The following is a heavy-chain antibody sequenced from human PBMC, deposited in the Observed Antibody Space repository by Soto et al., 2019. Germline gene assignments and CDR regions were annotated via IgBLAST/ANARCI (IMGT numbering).Heavy chain of an antibody. D-gene: IGHD6-6*01. CDR2: INPNSGGT. V-gene: IGHV1-2*04. CDR3: ARGKYSSSSVNWFDP. CDR1: GYTFTGYY. Sequence: DSVKVSCKASGYTFTGYYMHWVRQAPGQGLEWMGWINPNSGGTNYAQKFQGWVTMTRDTSISTAYMELSRLRSDDTAVYYCARGKYSSSSVNWFDPWGQGTLVTVSS. J-gene: IGHJ5*02.